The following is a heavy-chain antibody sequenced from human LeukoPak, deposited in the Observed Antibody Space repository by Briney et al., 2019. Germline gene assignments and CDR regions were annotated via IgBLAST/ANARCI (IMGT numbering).Heavy chain of an antibody. CDR1: GFTFSNYW. D-gene: IGHD3-10*01. V-gene: IGHV3-74*01. J-gene: IGHJ3*02. CDR3: AKDPWPGTMVRGGAFDI. Sequence: GGSLRLSCAASGFTFSNYWMHWVRQAPGKGLVWVSRINSDGSSTYYADSVKGRFTISRDNSKNTLYLQMNSLRAEDTAVYYCAKDPWPGTMVRGGAFDIWGQGTMVTVSS. CDR2: INSDGSST.